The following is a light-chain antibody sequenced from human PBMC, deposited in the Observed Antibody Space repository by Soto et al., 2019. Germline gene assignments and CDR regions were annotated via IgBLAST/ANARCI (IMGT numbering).Light chain of an antibody. CDR1: QSISTY. V-gene: IGKV1-39*01. CDR3: QQSYSTPPT. J-gene: IGKJ1*01. CDR2: AAS. Sequence: DIQMTQSPSSLSASVGDTVTITCRASQSISTYLNWYQQKPGKAPNLLIYAASSVQSGVPSRFSGGVSGTHFTLTISSLQPEDFATYYCQQSYSTPPTFGQGTRVEIK.